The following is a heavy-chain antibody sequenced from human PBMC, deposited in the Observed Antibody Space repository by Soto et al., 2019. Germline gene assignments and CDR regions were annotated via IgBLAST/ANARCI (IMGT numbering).Heavy chain of an antibody. D-gene: IGHD6-6*01. J-gene: IGHJ6*03. CDR2: MGSNGVGT. V-gene: IGHV3-64*01. CDR1: GFTIIGYV. CDR3: ARRARPDFYYMDV. Sequence: EVQLAESGGGLAKPGGSLSLSCAASGFTIIGYVMNWGRRAPGKGREYVSGMGSNGVGTYYANSVQGRFTISRDNSKNTVYLQMGSLRPEDMAVYYCARRARPDFYYMDVWGKGTTVTVSS.